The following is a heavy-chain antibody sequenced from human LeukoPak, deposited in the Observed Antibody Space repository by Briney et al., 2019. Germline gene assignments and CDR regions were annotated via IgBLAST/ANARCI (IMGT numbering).Heavy chain of an antibody. J-gene: IGHJ3*02. CDR3: AKGLHSSSWNDAFDI. Sequence: PSETLSLTCTVSGGSISSGGYYWSWIRQPAGKGLEWIGRIYTSGNTNYNPSLKSRATISVDTSKNQFSLELSSVTAADTAVYYCAKGLHSSSWNDAFDIWGQGTTVTVSS. D-gene: IGHD6-13*01. CDR2: IYTSGNT. V-gene: IGHV4-61*02. CDR1: GGSISSGGYY.